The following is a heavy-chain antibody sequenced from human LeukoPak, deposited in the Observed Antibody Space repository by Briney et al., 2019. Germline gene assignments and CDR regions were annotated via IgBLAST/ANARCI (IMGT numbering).Heavy chain of an antibody. CDR2: ISSSGITI. Sequence: GGPLRLSCAASGFTFSDYYMSWIRQAPGKGLEWVSYISSSGITIDYADSVKGRFTISRDNAKNSLYLQMNSLRAEDTAVYYCARSIPAGNRRWGQGTLVTVSS. D-gene: IGHD2-2*01. J-gene: IGHJ4*02. CDR1: GFTFSDYY. CDR3: ARSIPAGNRR. V-gene: IGHV3-11*01.